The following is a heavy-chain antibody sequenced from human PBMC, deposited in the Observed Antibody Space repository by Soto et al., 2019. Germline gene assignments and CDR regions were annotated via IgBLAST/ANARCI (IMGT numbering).Heavy chain of an antibody. J-gene: IGHJ6*02. D-gene: IGHD2-2*01. CDR3: ARDLGYCSSTSCYYYGMDV. CDR1: GFTFSSYS. CDR2: ISSSSSYI. V-gene: IGHV3-21*01. Sequence: EVQLVESGGGLVKPGGSLSLSCAASGFTFSSYSMNWVRQAPGKGLEWVSSISSSSSYIYYADSVKGRFTISRDNAKNSLYLQMNSLRAEDTAVYYCARDLGYCSSTSCYYYGMDVWGQGSTVTVSS.